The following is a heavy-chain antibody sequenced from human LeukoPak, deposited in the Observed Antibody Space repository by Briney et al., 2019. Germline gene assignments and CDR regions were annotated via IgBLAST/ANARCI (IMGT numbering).Heavy chain of an antibody. V-gene: IGHV3-23*01. CDR1: QFTVSNYA. D-gene: IGHD2-15*01. J-gene: IGHJ2*01. Sequence: PGGSLRLSCAASQFTVSNYAMSWVRQAPGKGLEWVSAISGSGNTTYFGDSVTGRFTISRDNPKNTVYLQMNSLSAEDTAVYYCAKGPAPYCSGGSCYSPHWYFDLWGRGTLVTVSS. CDR3: AKGPAPYCSGGSCYSPHWYFDL. CDR2: ISGSGNTT.